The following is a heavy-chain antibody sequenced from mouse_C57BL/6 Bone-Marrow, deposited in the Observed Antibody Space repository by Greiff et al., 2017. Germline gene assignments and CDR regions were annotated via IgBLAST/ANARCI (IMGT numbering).Heavy chain of an antibody. D-gene: IGHD1-1*02. V-gene: IGHV5-4*01. Sequence: DVQLVESGGGLVKPGGSLKLSCAASGFTFSSYAMSWVRQTPEKRLEWVATISDGGSYTYYPDNVKGRFTISRDNAKNNLYLQMSHLKSEDTAMYYCARAGGYYGWYFDVWGTGTTVTVSS. CDR2: ISDGGSYT. CDR3: ARAGGYYGWYFDV. J-gene: IGHJ1*03. CDR1: GFTFSSYA.